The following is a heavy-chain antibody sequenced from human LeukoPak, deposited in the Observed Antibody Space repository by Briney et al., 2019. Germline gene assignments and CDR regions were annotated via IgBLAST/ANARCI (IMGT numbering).Heavy chain of an antibody. D-gene: IGHD4/OR15-4a*01. CDR2: INLSGGST. CDR3: ARDLDYGEKSEDY. J-gene: IGHJ4*02. CDR1: GFTFINYY. V-gene: IGHV1-46*01. Sequence: GASVKVSCKASGFTFINYYMHWVRQAPGQELEWLGIINLSGGSTHYPQKFQDRVTMTRDTSTSTVYMELSSLRSEDTAVYYCARDLDYGEKSEDYWGQGTLVTVSS.